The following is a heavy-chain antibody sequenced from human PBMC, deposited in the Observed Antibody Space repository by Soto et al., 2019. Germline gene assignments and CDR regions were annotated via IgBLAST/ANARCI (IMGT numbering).Heavy chain of an antibody. V-gene: IGHV4-59*01. CDR2: IDYSGST. Sequence: SETLSLTCSVSGDSMTGANWGWFRQSPEKGLEWIGYIDYSGSTNYNPSLRSRITITIDTSSNQFSLNLASVTAADAAVSYCTRARYGDHFDSWGQGTLVTVSS. D-gene: IGHD4-17*01. CDR3: TRARYGDHFDS. CDR1: GDSMTGAN. J-gene: IGHJ4*02.